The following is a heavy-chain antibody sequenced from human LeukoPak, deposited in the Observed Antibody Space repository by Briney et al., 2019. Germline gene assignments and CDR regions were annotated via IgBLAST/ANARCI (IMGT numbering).Heavy chain of an antibody. Sequence: SETLSLTCTVSGYSISSGYSWGWIRQPPGKGLEWIGSIYHSGSTYYNASLKSRVTISVDTSKNQFSLKLSSVTAADTAVYYCARVRGAPPKRATFDYWGQGTLVTVSS. CDR1: GYSISSGYS. J-gene: IGHJ4*02. CDR2: IYHSGST. CDR3: ARVRGAPPKRATFDY. V-gene: IGHV4-38-2*02. D-gene: IGHD3-10*01.